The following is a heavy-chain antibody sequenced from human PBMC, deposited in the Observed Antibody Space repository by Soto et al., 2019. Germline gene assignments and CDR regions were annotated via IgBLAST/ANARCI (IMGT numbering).Heavy chain of an antibody. V-gene: IGHV6-1*01. CDR3: ARYTAAAGGWFDP. CDR2: TYYMSKSYN. CDR1: GDSVSSNSAA. Sequence: QTLSLTCAIPGDSVSSNSAAWNSIRLSASRGLEWLERTYYMSKSYNDYAVSVKSRIAINPDTSKNQFSLQLNSVTPEDTAVYYCARYTAAAGGWFDPWGQGTLVTVSS. D-gene: IGHD6-13*01. J-gene: IGHJ5*02.